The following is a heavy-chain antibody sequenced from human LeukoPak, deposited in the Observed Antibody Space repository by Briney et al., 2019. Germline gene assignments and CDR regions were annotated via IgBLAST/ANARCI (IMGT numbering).Heavy chain of an antibody. Sequence: GASVKVSCKASGYTFTSYAMHWVRQAPGQGLEWMGWISAYNGNTNYAQKLQGRVTMTTDTSTSTAYMELRSLRSDDTAVYYCARDLGDILTGLVYYFDYWGQGTLVTVSS. CDR2: ISAYNGNT. V-gene: IGHV1-18*01. CDR3: ARDLGDILTGLVYYFDY. CDR1: GYTFTSYA. J-gene: IGHJ4*02. D-gene: IGHD3-9*01.